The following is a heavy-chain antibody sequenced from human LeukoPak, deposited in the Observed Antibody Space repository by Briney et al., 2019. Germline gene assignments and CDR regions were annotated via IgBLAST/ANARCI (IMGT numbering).Heavy chain of an antibody. CDR2: IIPIFGTA. CDR1: GGTFSSYS. CDR3: ASRTGYGDYSYGMDV. J-gene: IGHJ6*02. Sequence: SVKVSCKASGGTFSSYSISWVRQAPGQGLEWMGGIIPIFGTANYAQKFQGRVTITADESTSTAYMELSSLRSEDTAVYYCASRTGYGDYSYGMDVWGQGTTVTVSS. D-gene: IGHD4-17*01. V-gene: IGHV1-69*13.